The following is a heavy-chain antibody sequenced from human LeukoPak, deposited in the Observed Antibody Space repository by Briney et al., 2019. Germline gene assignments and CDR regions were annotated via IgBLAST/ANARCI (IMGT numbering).Heavy chain of an antibody. J-gene: IGHJ6*03. Sequence: SETLSLTCTVSGGSIGTYYWSWVRQSPGKGPEWIGYIYVTGNRYNPYLQSRVTISVDTSRNQFFLKMSSVTAADTAVYYCARHIGGGIEDMDIWGKGTKVTVSS. CDR2: IYVTGN. V-gene: IGHV4-59*08. CDR3: ARHIGGGIEDMDI. D-gene: IGHD3-16*02. CDR1: GGSIGTYY.